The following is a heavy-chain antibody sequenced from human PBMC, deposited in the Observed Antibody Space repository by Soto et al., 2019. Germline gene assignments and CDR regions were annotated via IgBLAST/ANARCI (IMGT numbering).Heavy chain of an antibody. CDR3: ARSLTTLTTLLDY. CDR2: INPNGGT. J-gene: IGHJ4*02. Sequence: QVQLVQSGAEVKRPGASVKVSCKASGYTLTDNYMHWVREAPGQGLEWMGWINPNGGTNYAQKFPGRVTMTRDTSISTASMELSRLRSDDTAVYYCARSLTTLTTLLDYWGQGTLVTVSS. V-gene: IGHV1-2*02. D-gene: IGHD4-17*01. CDR1: GYTLTDNY.